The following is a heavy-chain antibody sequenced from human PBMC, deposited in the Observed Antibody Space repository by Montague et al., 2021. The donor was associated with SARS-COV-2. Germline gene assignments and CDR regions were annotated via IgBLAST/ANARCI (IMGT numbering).Heavy chain of an antibody. V-gene: IGHV4-39*01. CDR2: IYYSGST. D-gene: IGHD6-19*01. Sequence: TLSLTCTVSGGSISSSSYYWGRIRQPPGKGLEWIGSIYYSGSTYYNPSLKSRVTISVDTSKNQFSLKLSSVTAADTAVYYCARQENSSGWFKPDAFDIWGQGTMVTVSS. J-gene: IGHJ3*02. CDR3: ARQENSSGWFKPDAFDI. CDR1: GGSISSSSYY.